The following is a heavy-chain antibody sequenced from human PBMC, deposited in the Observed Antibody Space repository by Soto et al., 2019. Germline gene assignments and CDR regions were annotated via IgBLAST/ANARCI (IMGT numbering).Heavy chain of an antibody. CDR1: GFTFDDYV. V-gene: IGHV3-9*01. CDR2: IDWNSGAI. CDR3: AKDIGYCSSTRCDYGMDV. D-gene: IGHD2-2*03. J-gene: IGHJ6*02. Sequence: EVQLVESGGGLVQPGRSLRLSCAASGFTFDDYVVHWVRQVPGKGLEWVSGIDWNSGAIGYADSVKGRFIISRDSAKNSRFLQMNSLRAEDTALYYCAKDIGYCSSTRCDYGMDVWGQGPTVTV.